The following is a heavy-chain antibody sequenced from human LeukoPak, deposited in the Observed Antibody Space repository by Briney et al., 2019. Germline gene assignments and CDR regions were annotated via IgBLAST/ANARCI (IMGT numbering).Heavy chain of an antibody. CDR1: GFTSSTYA. CDR3: ANLGNWNDVRDY. J-gene: IGHJ4*02. D-gene: IGHD1-1*01. V-gene: IGHV3-23*01. CDR2: ISGGSGLK. Sequence: PGGSLRLSCVASGFTSSTYAMTWVRQAPGKGLEWVSAISGGSGLKYYGDSVKGRFTVSRDNSKNTQYLQMNDLRTEDTAVYYCANLGNWNDVRDYWGQGTLVAVSS.